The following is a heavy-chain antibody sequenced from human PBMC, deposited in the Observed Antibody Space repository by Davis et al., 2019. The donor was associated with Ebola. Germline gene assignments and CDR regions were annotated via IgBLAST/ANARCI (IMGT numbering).Heavy chain of an antibody. J-gene: IGHJ5*02. Sequence: GESLKISCKASGYTFTSYGISWVRQAPGQGLEWMGWISAYNGNTNYAQKFQGRVTITADKSTSTAYMELSSLRSEDTAVYYCARDRVQQLVPGGWFDPWGQGTLVTVSS. CDR1: GYTFTSYG. D-gene: IGHD6-13*01. V-gene: IGHV1-18*01. CDR2: ISAYNGNT. CDR3: ARDRVQQLVPGGWFDP.